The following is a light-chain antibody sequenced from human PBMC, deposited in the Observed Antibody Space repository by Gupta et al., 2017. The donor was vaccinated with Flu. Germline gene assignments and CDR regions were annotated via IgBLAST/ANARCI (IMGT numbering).Light chain of an antibody. CDR3: QQYGSSSWT. CDR1: QSVSSSY. J-gene: IGKJ1*01. Sequence: GTLSLSPGDRATLSCRASQSVSSSYLAWYQQKPGQAPRLLIYGASSRATGIPDRFSGSGSGRDFTLTISRLEPEDFAVYYCQQYGSSSWTFGQGTKVDI. V-gene: IGKV3-20*01. CDR2: GAS.